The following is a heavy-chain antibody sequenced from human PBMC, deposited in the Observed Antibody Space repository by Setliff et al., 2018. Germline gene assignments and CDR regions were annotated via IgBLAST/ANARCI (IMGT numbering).Heavy chain of an antibody. V-gene: IGHV3-11*04. CDR1: GFTFSDSY. Sequence: SGGSLRLSCAASGFTFSDSYMSWIRQAPGRGLESVSSISNSGTAIYYADSVKGRFTISRDNSKNTLYLQMNSLRAEDTAVYYCAKDKASESHYFDYWGQGTLVTVSS. D-gene: IGHD3-10*01. CDR2: ISNSGTAI. CDR3: AKDKASESHYFDY. J-gene: IGHJ4*02.